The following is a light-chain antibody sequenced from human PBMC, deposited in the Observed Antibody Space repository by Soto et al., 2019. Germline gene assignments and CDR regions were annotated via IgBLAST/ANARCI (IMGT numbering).Light chain of an antibody. CDR2: GVS. Sequence: EVVLTQSPGTLSLSPGERATLSCRASQSVSSSDLAWYQQKPGQAPRLLVSGVSTRATGIPDRFGGSGSGTDFTLTISRLEPEDFAVYYCQQYDTSPMTFGQGTKVDIK. J-gene: IGKJ1*01. V-gene: IGKV3-20*01. CDR1: QSVSSSD. CDR3: QQYDTSPMT.